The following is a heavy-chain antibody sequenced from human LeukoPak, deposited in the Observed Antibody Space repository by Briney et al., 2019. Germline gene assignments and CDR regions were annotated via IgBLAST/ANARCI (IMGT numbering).Heavy chain of an antibody. V-gene: IGHV3-48*04. CDR3: AKDMGFGLDSSGYSIDY. J-gene: IGHJ4*02. CDR2: ISSSSSTI. D-gene: IGHD3-22*01. Sequence: SGGSLRLSCAASGFTFSSYSMNWVRQAPGKGLEWVSCISSSSSTIYYADSVKGRFTISRDNAKNSLYLQMNSLRAEDTALYYCAKDMGFGLDSSGYSIDYWGQGTLVTVSS. CDR1: GFTFSSYS.